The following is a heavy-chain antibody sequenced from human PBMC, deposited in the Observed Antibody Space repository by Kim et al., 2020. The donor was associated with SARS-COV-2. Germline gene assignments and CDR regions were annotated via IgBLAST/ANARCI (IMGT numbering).Heavy chain of an antibody. V-gene: IGHV4-59*13. Sequence: SETLSLTCTVSGGSISSYYWSWIRQPPGKGLEWIGYINYSGSTNHNPSLKSRVTISADPFKNQFSLNLSSVTAADTAVYYCARDYYGMDVWGQGTTVTVSS. CDR3: ARDYYGMDV. CDR1: GGSISSYY. J-gene: IGHJ6*02. CDR2: INYSGST.